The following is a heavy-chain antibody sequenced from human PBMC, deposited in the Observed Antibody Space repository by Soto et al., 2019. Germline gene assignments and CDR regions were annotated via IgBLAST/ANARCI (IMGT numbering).Heavy chain of an antibody. CDR1: GGSVSSRSFY. D-gene: IGHD3-9*01. J-gene: IGHJ6*02. V-gene: IGHV4-61*01. Sequence: SETLSLTCTVSGGSVSSRSFYWSWLRQSPGRGLEWIGYIHDSYSTNYSPSLKSRVTISVDTSKNQFALRLRSVTTADTAVYYCARVPSRPXTADDQGDWFPYYAMDVWGQGTTVTVSS. CDR3: ARVPSRPXTADDQGDWFPYYAMDV. CDR2: IHDSYST.